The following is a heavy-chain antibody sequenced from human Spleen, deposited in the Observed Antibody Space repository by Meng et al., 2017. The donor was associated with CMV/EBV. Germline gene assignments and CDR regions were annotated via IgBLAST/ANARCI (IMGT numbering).Heavy chain of an antibody. Sequence: GESLKISCAASGFTFSSYCVNWVRQAPGKGLEWVSLISNCTSYLYFVGSLKGRSTVSRDTARKSLSLHIYSLRAEDTAVYYCAGTYDFWSGVPYWGQGTLVTVSS. D-gene: IGHD3-3*01. CDR1: GFTFSSYC. V-gene: IGHV3-21*01. CDR2: ISNCTSYL. CDR3: AGTYDFWSGVPY. J-gene: IGHJ4*02.